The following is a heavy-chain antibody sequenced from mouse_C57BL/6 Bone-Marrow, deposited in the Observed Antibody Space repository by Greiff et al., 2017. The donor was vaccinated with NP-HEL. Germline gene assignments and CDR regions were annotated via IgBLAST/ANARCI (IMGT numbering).Heavy chain of an antibody. V-gene: IGHV1-55*01. Sequence: QVHVKQPGAELVKPGASVKMSCKASGYTFTSYWITWVKQRPGQGLEWIGDIYPGSGSTNYNEKFKSKATLTVDTSSSTAYMQLSSLTSEDSAVYYCARRGLRRRSYAMDYWGQGTSVTVS. D-gene: IGHD2-4*01. CDR2: IYPGSGST. J-gene: IGHJ4*01. CDR3: ARRGLRRRSYAMDY. CDR1: GYTFTSYW.